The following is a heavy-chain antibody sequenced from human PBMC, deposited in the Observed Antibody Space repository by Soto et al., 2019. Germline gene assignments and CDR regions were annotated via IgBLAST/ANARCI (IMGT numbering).Heavy chain of an antibody. D-gene: IGHD6-19*01. Sequence: QVQLQQWGAGLLKPSETLSLTCAVYGGSFSGYYWTWIRQPPGKGLEWIGEINHRGSTNYNPSLKSRLTISGDTSKNQFPLKLSAVTAADTAVYYCARREYSSGWTDYGGQGNLVTVAS. CDR1: GGSFSGYY. CDR2: INHRGST. V-gene: IGHV4-34*01. CDR3: ARREYSSGWTDY. J-gene: IGHJ4*02.